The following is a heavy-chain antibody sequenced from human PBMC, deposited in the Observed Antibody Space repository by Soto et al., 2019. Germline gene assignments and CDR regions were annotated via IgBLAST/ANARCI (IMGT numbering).Heavy chain of an antibody. D-gene: IGHD3-16*01. Sequence: SETLSLTCTVSGDSISSLYWSWIRQPPGKGLEWIGYIYYSGSINYNPSLKSRVTISVDPSKNQFSLRLTSVTAADTAVYYCARLGAYRQSLALWGPGTLDIGSS. V-gene: IGHV4-59*08. CDR2: IYYSGSI. J-gene: IGHJ5*02. CDR3: ARLGAYRQSLAL. CDR1: GDSISSLY.